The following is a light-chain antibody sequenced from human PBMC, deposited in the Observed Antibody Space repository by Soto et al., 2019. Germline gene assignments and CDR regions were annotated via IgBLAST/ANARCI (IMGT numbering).Light chain of an antibody. Sequence: QSALTQPRSVSGSPGQSVTISCTGTSSDVGGYNYVSWYQQHPGKAPKLMIYDVSKRPSGVPDRFSGSKSGNTASLTISGLQAEDEADYYCSSFSRSTTLDYVFGTGTKVTVL. CDR2: DVS. J-gene: IGLJ1*01. V-gene: IGLV2-11*01. CDR3: SSFSRSTTLDYV. CDR1: SSDVGGYNY.